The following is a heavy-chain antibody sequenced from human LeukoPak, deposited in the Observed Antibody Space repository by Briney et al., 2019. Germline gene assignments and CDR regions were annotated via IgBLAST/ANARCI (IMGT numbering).Heavy chain of an antibody. D-gene: IGHD6-19*01. CDR2: INADGTNT. Sequence: GGSLRLSCAASGFTFSSFWMHWVRQVPGKGPVWVSLINADGTNTTYADSVKGRFTISRDNAKNSLYLQMNSLRAEDTAVYYCARVPPQWLPNRDAFDIWGQGTMVTVSS. V-gene: IGHV3-74*03. J-gene: IGHJ3*02. CDR3: ARVPPQWLPNRDAFDI. CDR1: GFTFSSFW.